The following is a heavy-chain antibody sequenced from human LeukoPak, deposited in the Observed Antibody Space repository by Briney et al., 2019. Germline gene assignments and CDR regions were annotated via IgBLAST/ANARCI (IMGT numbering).Heavy chain of an antibody. D-gene: IGHD2-15*01. CDR2: INHSGST. CDR1: GGSISSGGYY. Sequence: SQTLSLTCTVSGGSISSGGYYWSWIRQPPGKGLEWIGEINHSGSTNYNPSLKSRVTISVDTSKNQFSLKLSSVTAADTAVYYCARLCSGGSCYSRDYWGQGTLVTVSS. J-gene: IGHJ4*02. CDR3: ARLCSGGSCYSRDY. V-gene: IGHV4-30-2*01.